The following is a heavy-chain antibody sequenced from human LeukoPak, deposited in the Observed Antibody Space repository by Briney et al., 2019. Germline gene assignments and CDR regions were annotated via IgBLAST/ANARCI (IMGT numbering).Heavy chain of an antibody. Sequence: ASVKVSCKASGYTFTNYHINWVRQATGQGLEWMGWMNPNNGDSGYAQKLQGRVTITRGTSISTSYMELRSLRSDDTAVYFCARTTSFTASGYDYWGQGTLVTVSS. J-gene: IGHJ4*02. CDR1: GYTFTNYH. CDR3: ARTTSFTASGYDY. V-gene: IGHV1-8*03. D-gene: IGHD6-25*01. CDR2: MNPNNGDS.